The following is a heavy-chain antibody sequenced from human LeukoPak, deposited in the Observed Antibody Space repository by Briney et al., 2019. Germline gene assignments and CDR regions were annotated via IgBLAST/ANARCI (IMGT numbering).Heavy chain of an antibody. D-gene: IGHD2-21*02. CDR3: ARDPLAYCAGDCYHRFFDY. V-gene: IGHV1-18*01. J-gene: IGHJ4*02. CDR2: ISAYNGNT. CDR1: GYTFTSYG. Sequence: ASVKVSCKASGYTFTSYGISWVRQAPGQGLEWMGWISAYNGNTNYAPKLQGRVTMTTDTSTSTAHMELRSLRSDDTAVYYCARDPLAYCAGDCYHRFFDYWGQGTLVTVSS.